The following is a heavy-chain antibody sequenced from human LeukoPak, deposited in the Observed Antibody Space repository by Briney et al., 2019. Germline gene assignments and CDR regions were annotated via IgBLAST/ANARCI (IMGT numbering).Heavy chain of an antibody. J-gene: IGHJ5*02. CDR2: IYYSGST. CDR3: ARVPEGDYDSSGYYRPGSWFDP. D-gene: IGHD3-22*01. Sequence: PETLSLTCTVSGGSISSYYWSWIRQPPGKGLEWIGYIYYSGSTNYNPSLKSRVTISVDTSKNQFSLKLSSVTAADTAVYYCARVPEGDYDSSGYYRPGSWFDPWGQGTLVTVSS. CDR1: GGSISSYY. V-gene: IGHV4-59*01.